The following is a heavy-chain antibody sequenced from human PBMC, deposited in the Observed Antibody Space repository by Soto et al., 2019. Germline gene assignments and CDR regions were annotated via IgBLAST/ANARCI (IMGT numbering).Heavy chain of an antibody. J-gene: IGHJ3*02. CDR1: GYSFTRHW. D-gene: IGHD6-13*01. CDR2: IYPGDSDT. CDR3: ARSLVNGTYEAFDI. V-gene: IGHV5-51*01. Sequence: PGESLKISCKGSGYSFTRHWIGWVRQMPGKGLEWMGVIYPGDSDTRYSPSLQGQVTISADKSSSAAYLQWSSLQASDTATYYCARSLVNGTYEAFDIWGQGTMVTVSS.